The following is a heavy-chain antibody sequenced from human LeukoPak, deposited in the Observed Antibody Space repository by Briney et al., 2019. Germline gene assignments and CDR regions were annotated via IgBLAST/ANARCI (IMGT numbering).Heavy chain of an antibody. CDR1: GYSISTGFY. Sequence: SETLSLTCTVSGYSISTGFYWGWIRQPPGKRLEWIASIYHSGSTYYNPSLKSRVTISVDTSKNQFSLRLSSVTAADTAVYYCARGYGSEVGKRYYYYGMDVWGQGTTVTVSS. V-gene: IGHV4-38-2*02. D-gene: IGHD3-10*01. CDR2: IYHSGST. CDR3: ARGYGSEVGKRYYYYGMDV. J-gene: IGHJ6*02.